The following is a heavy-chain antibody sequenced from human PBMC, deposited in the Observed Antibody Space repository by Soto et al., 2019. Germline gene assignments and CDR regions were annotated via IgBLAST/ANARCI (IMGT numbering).Heavy chain of an antibody. D-gene: IGHD4-17*01. CDR2: ISSSGSTI. V-gene: IGHV3-48*03. CDR3: ASGYYGDYHYYYYGMDV. CDR1: GFTFSSYE. Sequence: GGSLRLSCAASGFTFSSYEMTWVRQAPGKGLEWVSYISSSGSTIYYADSVKGRFTISRDNAKNSLYLQMNSLRAEDTAVYYCASGYYGDYHYYYYGMDVWGQGTTVTVSS. J-gene: IGHJ6*02.